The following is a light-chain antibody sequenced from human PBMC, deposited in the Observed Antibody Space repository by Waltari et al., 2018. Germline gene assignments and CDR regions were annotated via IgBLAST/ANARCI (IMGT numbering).Light chain of an antibody. J-gene: IGKJ1*01. Sequence: IVITQSPATLSVSPAERATLPCSASQSFSSNLAGYQQKPGQAPRLLIYGASTRATGIPARFSGSGSGTEFTLTISSMQSEDVAVYYCQQYNNWPQTFGQGTKVEIK. CDR3: QQYNNWPQT. CDR2: GAS. V-gene: IGKV3-15*01. CDR1: QSFSSN.